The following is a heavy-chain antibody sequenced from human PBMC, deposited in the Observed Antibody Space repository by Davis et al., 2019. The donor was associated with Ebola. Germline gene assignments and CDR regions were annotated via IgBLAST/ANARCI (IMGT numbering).Heavy chain of an antibody. CDR2: INSDGSST. V-gene: IGHV3-74*01. CDR1: GFSFSGYW. D-gene: IGHD2-2*02. J-gene: IGHJ6*03. CDR3: ARSYQLLYVYYYYMDV. Sequence: PGGSLRLSCAASGFSFSGYWMHWVRQAPGKGLLWVSRINSDGSSTSYADSVKGRSTISRDNAKNTLYLQMNSLRDEDTAVYYCARSYQLLYVYYYYMDVWGKGTTVTVSS.